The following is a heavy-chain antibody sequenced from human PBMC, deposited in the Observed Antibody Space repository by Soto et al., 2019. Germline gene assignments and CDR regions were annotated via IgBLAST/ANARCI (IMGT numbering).Heavy chain of an antibody. CDR3: ARDPDIVVVVAALGYYGMDV. V-gene: IGHV3-21*01. Sequence: EVQLVESGGGLVKPGGSLRLSCAASGFTFSSYSMNWVRQAPGKGLEWVSSISSSSSYIYYADSVKGRFTISRDNAKNSXYXXMNSRRAEDTAVYYCARDPDIVVVVAALGYYGMDVWGQGTTVTVSS. J-gene: IGHJ6*02. D-gene: IGHD2-15*01. CDR2: ISSSSSYI. CDR1: GFTFSSYS.